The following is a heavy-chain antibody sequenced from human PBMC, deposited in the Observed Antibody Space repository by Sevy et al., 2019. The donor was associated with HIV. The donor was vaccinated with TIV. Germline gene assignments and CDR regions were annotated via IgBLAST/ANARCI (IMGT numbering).Heavy chain of an antibody. CDR2: ISYDGSTK. D-gene: IGHD1-1*01. CDR3: AKVMTRRRRYDYYFGMDV. J-gene: IGHJ6*02. V-gene: IGHV3-30*18. CDR1: GFTLSSYG. Sequence: GGSLRLSCAASGFTLSSYGMHWVRQAPGKGLEWVAVISYDGSTKYYGDSVKGRFTISRDNSKNTVYLQMTGLRGEDTALYYCAKVMTRRRRYDYYFGMDVWGQGTTVTVSS.